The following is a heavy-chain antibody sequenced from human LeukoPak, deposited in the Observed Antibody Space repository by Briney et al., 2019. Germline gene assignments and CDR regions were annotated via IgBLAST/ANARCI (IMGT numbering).Heavy chain of an antibody. Sequence: ASVKVSCKASGYTFTGYYMHWVRQAPGQGLEWMGWINPNSGGTNYAQKFQGWVTMSRDTSISTAYMELSRLRSDDAAVYCCARGGRDSGSYRSGYFDDWGQGTLVTVSS. CDR2: INPNSGGT. CDR3: ARGGRDSGSYRSGYFDD. V-gene: IGHV1-2*04. CDR1: GYTFTGYY. J-gene: IGHJ4*02. D-gene: IGHD1-26*01.